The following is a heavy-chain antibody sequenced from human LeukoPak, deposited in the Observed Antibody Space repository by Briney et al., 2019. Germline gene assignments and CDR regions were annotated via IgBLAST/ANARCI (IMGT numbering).Heavy chain of an antibody. V-gene: IGHV3-23*01. CDR3: AKGPSFGDSYFDY. CDR1: GFTFSDYA. Sequence: GGSLRLSCAGSGFTFSDYAMTWVRQAPGKGLECVSAISGSGGSTYFADSVKGRCTVSRDNSRNTVYLQVNSLTGEDTAVYYCAKGPSFGDSYFDYWGQGTLVTVSA. D-gene: IGHD3-10*01. CDR2: ISGSGGST. J-gene: IGHJ4*02.